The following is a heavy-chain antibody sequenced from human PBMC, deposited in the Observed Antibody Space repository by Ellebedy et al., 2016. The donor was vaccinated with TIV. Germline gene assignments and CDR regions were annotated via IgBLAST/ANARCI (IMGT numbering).Heavy chain of an antibody. V-gene: IGHV4-34*01. J-gene: IGHJ4*02. CDR2: INHSGVT. Sequence: SETLSLXXTVSGGSITTYYWSWIRQPPGKGLEWIGEINHSGVTDYNPSLKSRVTISVDTSKNQFSLKVTSVTAADTAMYFCTRGGDRAKTGYWGQGALVTVSS. D-gene: IGHD3-22*01. CDR3: TRGGDRAKTGY. CDR1: GGSITTYY.